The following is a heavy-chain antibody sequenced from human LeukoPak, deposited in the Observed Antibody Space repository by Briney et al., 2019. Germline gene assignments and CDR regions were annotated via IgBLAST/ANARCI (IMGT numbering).Heavy chain of an antibody. CDR2: ISSNGGST. CDR3: ARGGITMVRGEIFDY. CDR1: GFTFSTYA. D-gene: IGHD3-10*01. V-gene: IGHV3-64*01. Sequence: LSCAASGFTFSTYAMHWVRQAPGKGVEYVSAISSNGGSTYYANSVKGRFMISRDNSKNTVYLQMGSLRAEDMAVYYCARGGITMVRGEIFDYWGQGTLVTVSS. J-gene: IGHJ4*02.